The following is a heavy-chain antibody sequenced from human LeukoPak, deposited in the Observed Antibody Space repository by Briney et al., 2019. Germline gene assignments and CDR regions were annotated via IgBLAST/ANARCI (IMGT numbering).Heavy chain of an antibody. CDR1: GFTFDDYG. CDR3: AREYQGADWYGSGSYYGMDV. J-gene: IGHJ6*02. CDR2: INWNGGST. Sequence: GGSLRLSCAASGFTFDDYGMSWVRQAPGKGLEWVSGINWNGGSTGYADSVKGRFTISRDNAKNSLYLQMNSLRAEDTALYYCAREYQGADWYGSGSYYGMDVWGQGTTVTVSS. D-gene: IGHD3-10*01. V-gene: IGHV3-20*04.